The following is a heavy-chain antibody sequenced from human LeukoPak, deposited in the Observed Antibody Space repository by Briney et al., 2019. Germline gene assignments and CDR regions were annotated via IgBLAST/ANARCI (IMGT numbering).Heavy chain of an antibody. Sequence: GGSLRLSCAASGFTFSSYWMSWVRQAPGKGLEWVAFIRYDGSNKYYADSVKGRFTISRDNSKNTLYLQMNSLRAEDTAVYYCAKVGHSSSWYNFDYWGQGTLVTVSS. CDR1: GFTFSSYW. J-gene: IGHJ4*02. V-gene: IGHV3-30*02. CDR3: AKVGHSSSWYNFDY. D-gene: IGHD6-13*01. CDR2: IRYDGSNK.